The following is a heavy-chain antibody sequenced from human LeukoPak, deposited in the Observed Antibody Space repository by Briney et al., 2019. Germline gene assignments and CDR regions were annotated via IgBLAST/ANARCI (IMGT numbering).Heavy chain of an antibody. CDR3: ASGLPPGIIDY. CDR1: GFRFDDYG. D-gene: IGHD1-14*01. CDR2: IYSGGST. Sequence: GGSLRLSCVASGFRFDDYGMTWVRQAPGKGLEWVSVIYSGGSTYYADSVKGRFTISRDNSKNTLYLQMNSLRAEDTAVYYCASGLPPGIIDYWGQGTLVTVSS. V-gene: IGHV3-53*01. J-gene: IGHJ4*02.